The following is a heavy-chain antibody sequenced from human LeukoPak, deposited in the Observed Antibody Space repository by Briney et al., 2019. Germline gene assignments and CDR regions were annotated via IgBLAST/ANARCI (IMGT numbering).Heavy chain of an antibody. CDR1: GGSISSDY. Sequence: SETLSLTCTVSGGSISSDYWSWIRQPAGKGLEWIGRIYTSGSTNYNSSLKSRVTMSVDTSKNQFSLKLSSVTAADTAVYYCARGPHYQDSSGPLGSWGQGTLVTVSS. D-gene: IGHD3-22*01. CDR2: IYTSGST. CDR3: ARGPHYQDSSGPLGS. J-gene: IGHJ4*02. V-gene: IGHV4-4*07.